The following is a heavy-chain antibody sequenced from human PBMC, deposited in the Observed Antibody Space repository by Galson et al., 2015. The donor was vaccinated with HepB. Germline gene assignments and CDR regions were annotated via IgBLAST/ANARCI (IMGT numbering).Heavy chain of an antibody. J-gene: IGHJ6*03. CDR1: AGTPSSYA. CDR3: AREYYDFWSGNYYFYYYMDV. V-gene: IGHV1-69*13. D-gene: IGHD3-3*01. Sequence: SVKVSCKASAGTPSSYAISWVRQAPGQGLEWMGGIIVMFGTANYAQKFQGRVTMTADEFTNTVYMELSSLRSEDTAVYYCAREYYDFWSGNYYFYYYMDVWGKGTTVTVSS. CDR2: IIVMFGTA.